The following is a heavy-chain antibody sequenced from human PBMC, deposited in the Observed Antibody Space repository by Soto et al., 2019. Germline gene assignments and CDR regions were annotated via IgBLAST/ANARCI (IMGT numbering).Heavy chain of an antibody. V-gene: IGHV3-30-3*01. D-gene: IGHD2-15*01. CDR1: GFTFSSYA. CDR2: ISYDGSNK. J-gene: IGHJ1*01. Sequence: GGSLRLSCAASGFTFSSYAMHWVRQAPGKGLEWVAVISYDGSNKYYADSVKGRFTISRDNSKNTLYLQMNSLRAEDTAVYYCARPNADYGGSSGFQHWGQGTLVTVSS. CDR3: ARPNADYGGSSGFQH.